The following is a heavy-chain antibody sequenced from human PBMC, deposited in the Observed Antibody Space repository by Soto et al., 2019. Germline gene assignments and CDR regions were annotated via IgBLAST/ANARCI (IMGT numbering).Heavy chain of an antibody. CDR3: TRVYCSGGSCYSIDS. D-gene: IGHD2-15*01. J-gene: IGHJ4*02. Sequence: QVQLVQSGAEVKKPGASVKVSCKASGYTFTSYYMHWVRQAPGQGLEWMGIINPSNSTTYAQKFQGRVTMXXDXSXXTVYMELSSLRSEDTAVYYCTRVYCSGGSCYSIDSWGQGTLVTVSS. CDR1: GYTFTSYY. V-gene: IGHV1-46*03. CDR2: INPSNST.